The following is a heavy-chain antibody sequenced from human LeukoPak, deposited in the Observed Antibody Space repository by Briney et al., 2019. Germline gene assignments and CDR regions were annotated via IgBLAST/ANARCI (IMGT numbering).Heavy chain of an antibody. J-gene: IGHJ4*02. Sequence: SVKVSCKASGGTFSSYAISWVRQAPGQGLGWMGGIIPIFGTANYAQKFQGRVTITTDESTSTAYMELSSLRSEDTAVYYCARVVVVPAAKGGYYFDYWGQGTLVTVSS. V-gene: IGHV1-69*05. CDR1: GGTFSSYA. CDR3: ARVVVVPAAKGGYYFDY. D-gene: IGHD2-2*01. CDR2: IIPIFGTA.